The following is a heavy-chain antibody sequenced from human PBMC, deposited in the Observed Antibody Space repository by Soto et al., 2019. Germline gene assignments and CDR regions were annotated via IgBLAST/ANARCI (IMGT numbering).Heavy chain of an antibody. J-gene: IGHJ5*02. D-gene: IGHD2-2*01. CDR2: IYYSGST. Sequence: SQTLSLTCAVSGGSMSSGGYSWSWIRQPPEKGLEWIGSIYYSGSTYYNPSLKSRVTVSVDTSKNQFSLTLSSVTAADTAVYKLVRHTSAGWADPRGQGTLVP. CDR1: GGSMSSGGYS. CDR3: VRHTSAGWADP. V-gene: IGHV4-30-2*03.